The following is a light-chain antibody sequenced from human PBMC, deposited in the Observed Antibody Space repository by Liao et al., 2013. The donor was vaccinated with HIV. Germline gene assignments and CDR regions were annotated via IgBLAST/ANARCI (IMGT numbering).Light chain of an antibody. V-gene: IGLV3-1*01. CDR2: QDT. J-gene: IGLJ1*01. CDR3: QAWHSNTVYV. Sequence: SYELTQPPSVSVSPGQTASITCSGDKLGDKYACWYQQKPGQSPVLVIYQDTKRPLGITERFSASNSGNTATLTISGTQAMDEADYYCQAWHSNTVYVFGTGTKVTVL. CDR1: KLGDKY.